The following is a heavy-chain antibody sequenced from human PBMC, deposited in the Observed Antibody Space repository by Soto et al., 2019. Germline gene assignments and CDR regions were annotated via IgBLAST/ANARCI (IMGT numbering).Heavy chain of an antibody. CDR3: AGSTGWYWFDP. V-gene: IGHV4-59*08. D-gene: IGHD6-19*01. Sequence: QVQLQESGPGLVKPSETLSLTCTVSGGSISSYYWSSIRQPPGKGLEWIASIHYSGSTKYNPSLKSRVTVSVDTSKNQFSLKLSSVTAADTAVYYCAGSTGWYWFDPWGQGTLVTVSS. CDR2: IHYSGST. J-gene: IGHJ5*02. CDR1: GGSISSYY.